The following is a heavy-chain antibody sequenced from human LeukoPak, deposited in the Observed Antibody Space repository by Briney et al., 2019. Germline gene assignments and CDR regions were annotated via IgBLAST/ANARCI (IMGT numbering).Heavy chain of an antibody. J-gene: IGHJ4*02. D-gene: IGHD1-26*01. CDR2: IYYSGST. V-gene: IGHV4-39*07. Sequence: SETLSLTCTVSGGSISSGSYFWGWIRQPPGTGLEWIGSIYYSGSTYYNPSLKSRVTISVDTSKNQFSLKLSSVTAADTAVYYCARGVGATSRRPTFFDYWGQGTLVTVSS. CDR3: ARGVGATSRRPTFFDY. CDR1: GGSISSGSYF.